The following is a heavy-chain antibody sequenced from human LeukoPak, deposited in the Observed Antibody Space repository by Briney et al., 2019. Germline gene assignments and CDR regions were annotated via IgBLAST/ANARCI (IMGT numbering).Heavy chain of an antibody. CDR3: ARSYYDFWSGYWD. CDR2: ISYDGSNK. CDR1: GFTFSSYA. J-gene: IGHJ4*02. D-gene: IGHD3-3*01. Sequence: GGSLRLSCAASGFTFSSYAMHWVRQAPGKGLEWVAVISYDGSNKYYADSVKGRFTISRDNSKNTLYLQMNSLRAEDTAVYYCARSYYDFWSGYWDWGQGTLVTVSS. V-gene: IGHV3-30*04.